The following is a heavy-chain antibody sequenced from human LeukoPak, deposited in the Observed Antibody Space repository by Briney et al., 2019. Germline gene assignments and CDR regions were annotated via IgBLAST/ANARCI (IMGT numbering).Heavy chain of an antibody. CDR1: GFTFSSYG. Sequence: GGSLRLSCAASGFTFSSYGMHWVRQAPGKGLEWVAVISYDGSNRYYADSVKGRFTISRDNSKNTLYLQMNSLRAEDTAVYYCAKDFDYWGQGTLVTVSS. V-gene: IGHV3-30*18. J-gene: IGHJ4*02. CDR3: AKDFDY. CDR2: ISYDGSNR.